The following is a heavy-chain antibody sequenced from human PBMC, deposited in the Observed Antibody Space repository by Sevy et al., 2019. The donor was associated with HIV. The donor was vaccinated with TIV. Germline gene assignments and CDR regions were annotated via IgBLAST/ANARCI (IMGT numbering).Heavy chain of an antibody. V-gene: IGHV3-30*02. CDR1: GFNFAIYG. CDR2: TRHDETAK. Sequence: GGSLRLSCAVSGFNFAIYGFHWVRRAPGKGLEWVANTRHDETAKYYVDSVKGRFTVSRDNSKNTVFLQMNSLTPDDTGTYYCARDGVYYGMDVWGLGTTVTVSS. CDR3: ARDGVYYGMDV. D-gene: IGHD3-10*01. J-gene: IGHJ6*02.